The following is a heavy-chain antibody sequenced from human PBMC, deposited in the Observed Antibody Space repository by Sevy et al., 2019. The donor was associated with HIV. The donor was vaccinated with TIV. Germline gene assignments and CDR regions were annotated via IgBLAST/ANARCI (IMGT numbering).Heavy chain of an antibody. V-gene: IGHV1-24*01. Sequence: ASVKVSCKVSGYTLTELSIHWVRPAPGKGLQWLGGFDPEPGETIYARKFQGRVIMTEDTSTTTAYMELSSLRSEDTAVYYCATTRPVVTLFDYWGQGTLVTVSS. J-gene: IGHJ4*02. CDR2: FDPEPGET. D-gene: IGHD4-4*01. CDR1: GYTLTELS. CDR3: ATTRPVVTLFDY.